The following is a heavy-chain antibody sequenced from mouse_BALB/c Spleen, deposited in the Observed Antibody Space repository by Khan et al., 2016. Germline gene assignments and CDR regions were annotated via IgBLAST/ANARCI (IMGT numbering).Heavy chain of an antibody. Sequence: QVQLQQSGPGLVQPSQSLSITCTVSGFSLTSYGVHWVRQPPGKGLEWLGVIWSGGSTDYTAAFISRLSISKDNSKSQVFFKMNRLQADDTAIYYSARKWVHDGSSYNYAMDYWGQGTSVTVSS. CDR3: ARKWVHDGSSYNYAMDY. D-gene: IGHD1-1*01. J-gene: IGHJ4*01. CDR1: GFSLTSYG. V-gene: IGHV2-4*02. CDR2: IWSGGST.